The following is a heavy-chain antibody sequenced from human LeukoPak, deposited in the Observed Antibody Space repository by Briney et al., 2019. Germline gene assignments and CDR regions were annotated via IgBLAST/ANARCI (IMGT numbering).Heavy chain of an antibody. CDR2: ISSSGSTI. D-gene: IGHD2-2*01. CDR1: GFTFSSYE. J-gene: IGHJ5*02. Sequence: GGSLRLSCAASGFTFSSYEMNWVRQAPGKGLEWVSYISSSGSTIYYADSVKGRFTISRDNAKNSLYLQMNSLRAEDTAVYYCAREGRVGYCSSTSCYGGFDPWGQGTLVTVSS. CDR3: AREGRVGYCSSTSCYGGFDP. V-gene: IGHV3-48*03.